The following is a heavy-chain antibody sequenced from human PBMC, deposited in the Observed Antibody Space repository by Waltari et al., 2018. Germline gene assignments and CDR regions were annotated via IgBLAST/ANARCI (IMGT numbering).Heavy chain of an antibody. CDR3: ASANDFWSGTQPFGY. J-gene: IGHJ4*02. D-gene: IGHD3-3*01. V-gene: IGHV4-31*03. Sequence: QVQLQESGPGLVKPSQTLSLTCTVSGGSISSGGYYWSWIRPHPGKGLEWIGYIYHSGSTYYNPSLKSRVTISVDRSKNQFSLKLSSVTAADTAVYYCASANDFWSGTQPFGYWGQGTLVTVSS. CDR1: GGSISSGGYY. CDR2: IYHSGST.